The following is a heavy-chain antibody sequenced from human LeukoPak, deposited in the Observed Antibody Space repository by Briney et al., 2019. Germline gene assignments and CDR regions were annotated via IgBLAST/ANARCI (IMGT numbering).Heavy chain of an antibody. CDR3: ARVTYSSSSISLDAFDI. D-gene: IGHD6-6*01. CDR1: GGSFSGYY. Sequence: SETLSLACAVYGGSFSGYYWSWIRQPPGKGPEWIGDIKHSGSTSYNPSLKSRVTMSVDTSKNQFSLKLSSVTAADTAVYYCARVTYSSSSISLDAFDIWGQGTMVTVSS. CDR2: IKHSGST. J-gene: IGHJ3*02. V-gene: IGHV4-34*01.